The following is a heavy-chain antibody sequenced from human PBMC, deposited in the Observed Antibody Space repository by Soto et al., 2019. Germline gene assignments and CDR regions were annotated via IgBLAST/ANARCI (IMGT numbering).Heavy chain of an antibody. CDR1: GGTFTSYA. Sequence: QVPLVQSGAEVKKPGSSVKVSCKASGGTFTSYAVVWVRQAPGQGLEWMGGIVPILGTSKYAQRFHGRVSITADGSWSTVYMELSSLRYDDTAIYFCARELERHNYYYGMDVWGQGTTVTVSS. D-gene: IGHD1-1*01. CDR3: ARELERHNYYYGMDV. CDR2: IVPILGTS. J-gene: IGHJ6*02. V-gene: IGHV1-69*01.